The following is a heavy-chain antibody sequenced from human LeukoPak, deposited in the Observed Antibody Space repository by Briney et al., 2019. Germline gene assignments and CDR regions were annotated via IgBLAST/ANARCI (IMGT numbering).Heavy chain of an antibody. D-gene: IGHD1-7*01. CDR1: GGSFSGHY. J-gene: IGHJ5*02. CDR3: ARPTSWVNYFDP. Sequence: SETLSLTCAVCGGSFSGHYWTWIRQPPGKGLEWIGEIYHSGGTKYNPSLTSRVTISVDTSKNQFSLKLSSLTAADTAVYYCARPTSWVNYFDPWGQGTLVSVPS. V-gene: IGHV4-34*01. CDR2: IYHSGGT.